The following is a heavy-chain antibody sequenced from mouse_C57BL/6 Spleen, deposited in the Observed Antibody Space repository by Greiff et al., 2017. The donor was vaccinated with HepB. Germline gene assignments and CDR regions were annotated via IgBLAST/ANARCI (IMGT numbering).Heavy chain of an antibody. V-gene: IGHV1-55*01. CDR3: ARSRTPHDFDY. CDR1: GYTFTSYW. CDR2: IYPGSGST. Sequence: VQLQQSGAELVKPGASVKMSCKASGYTFTSYWITWVKQRPGQGLEWIGDIYPGSGSTNYNETFKSKATLTVDTSSSTAYMQLSSLTSEDSAVYYCARSRTPHDFDYWGQGTTLTVSS. J-gene: IGHJ2*01.